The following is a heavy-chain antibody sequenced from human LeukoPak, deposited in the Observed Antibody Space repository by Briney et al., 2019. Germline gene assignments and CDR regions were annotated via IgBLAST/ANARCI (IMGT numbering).Heavy chain of an antibody. CDR3: ARQISSSSLAFDY. V-gene: IGHV5-51*01. D-gene: IGHD6-6*01. J-gene: IGHJ4*02. Sequence: GESLKISCKGSGYSFTSYWIGWVRQMPGKGLEWMGIIYPGDSNTRYSPSFQGQVTISADKSISTAYLQWSSLKASDTAMYYCARQISSSSLAFDYWGQGTLVTVSS. CDR1: GYSFTSYW. CDR2: IYPGDSNT.